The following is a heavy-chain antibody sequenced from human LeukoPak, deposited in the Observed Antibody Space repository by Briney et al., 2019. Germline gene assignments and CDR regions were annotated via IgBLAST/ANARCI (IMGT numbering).Heavy chain of an antibody. Sequence: SETLSLTCAVYGGSFSGYCWSWIRQPPGKGLEWIGEINHSGSTNYNPSLKCRVTISVDTSKNQFSLKLSSVTAADTAVYYCARGVSGYYDYVWGSYRHIYWYFDLWGRGTLVTVSS. J-gene: IGHJ2*01. CDR3: ARGVSGYYDYVWGSYRHIYWYFDL. CDR2: INHSGST. CDR1: GGSFSGYC. V-gene: IGHV4-34*01. D-gene: IGHD3-16*02.